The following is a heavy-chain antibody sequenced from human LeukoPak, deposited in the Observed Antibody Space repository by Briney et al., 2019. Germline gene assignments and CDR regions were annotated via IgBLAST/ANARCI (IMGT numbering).Heavy chain of an antibody. CDR2: IKEDGSEK. CDR1: GFTFSSYW. V-gene: IGHV3-7*01. J-gene: IGHJ4*02. CDR3: ARRYCGGDCHSPYFDY. Sequence: GGSLRLSCAASGFTFSSYWMSWVRQAPGKGLEWVANIKEDGSEKYYVDSVKGRYTISRDNAKNSLYLQMNSLRAEDTAVYYCARRYCGGDCHSPYFDYWGQGTLVTVSS. D-gene: IGHD2-21*02.